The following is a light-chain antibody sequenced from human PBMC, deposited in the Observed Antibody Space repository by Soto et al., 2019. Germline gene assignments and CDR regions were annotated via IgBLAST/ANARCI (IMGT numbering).Light chain of an antibody. V-gene: IGLV1-40*01. CDR3: ATWDDSLNAAV. CDR1: SSDIGAGYD. Sequence: QSVLTQTPSVSGAPGQRVTISCTGSSSDIGAGYDVHWYQQLPGTAPKLLIYIDDQRPSGVPDRFSGSKSGTSASLAISGLQSEDEADYYCATWDDSLNAAVFGGGTQLTVL. CDR2: IDD. J-gene: IGLJ7*01.